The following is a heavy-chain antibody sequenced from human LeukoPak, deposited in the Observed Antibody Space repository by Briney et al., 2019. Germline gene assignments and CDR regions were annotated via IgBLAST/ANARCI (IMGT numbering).Heavy chain of an antibody. V-gene: IGHV1-2*02. CDR2: INPNSGGT. J-gene: IGHJ4*02. CDR1: GGTFSSYA. CDR3: ARDEGGWYRN. D-gene: IGHD6-19*01. Sequence: ASVKVSCKASGGTFSSYAISWVRQAPGQGLEWMGWINPNSGGTNYAQKFQGRVTMTRDTSISTAYMELSRLRSDDTAVYYCARDEGGWYRNWGQGTLVTVSS.